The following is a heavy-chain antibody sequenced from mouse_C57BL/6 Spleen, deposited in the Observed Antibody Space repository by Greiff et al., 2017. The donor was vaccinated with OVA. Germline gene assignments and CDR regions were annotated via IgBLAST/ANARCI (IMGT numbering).Heavy chain of an antibody. V-gene: IGHV1-69*01. CDR1: GYTFTSYW. CDR3: ARSPLTGNPMDY. D-gene: IGHD4-1*01. CDR2: IDPSDSYT. Sequence: VQLQQPGAELVMPGASVKLSCKASGYTFTSYWMHWVKQRPGQGLEWIGEIDPSDSYTNYNQKFKGKSTLTVDKSSSTAYMQLSSLTSEDSAVYYCARSPLTGNPMDYWGQGTSVTVSS. J-gene: IGHJ4*01.